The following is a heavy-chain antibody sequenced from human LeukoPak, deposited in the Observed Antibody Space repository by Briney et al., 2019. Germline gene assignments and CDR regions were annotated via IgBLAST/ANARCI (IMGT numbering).Heavy chain of an antibody. CDR2: INPNSGGT. Sequence: ASVKVSFKASGYTFTGYYMHWVRQAPGQGLEWMGWINPNSGGTNYAQKFQGRVTMTRDTSISTAYMELSRLRSDDTAVYYCARVRDDSSGYYHYYGMDVWGQGTTVAVSS. J-gene: IGHJ6*02. CDR1: GYTFTGYY. CDR3: ARVRDDSSGYYHYYGMDV. V-gene: IGHV1-2*02. D-gene: IGHD3-22*01.